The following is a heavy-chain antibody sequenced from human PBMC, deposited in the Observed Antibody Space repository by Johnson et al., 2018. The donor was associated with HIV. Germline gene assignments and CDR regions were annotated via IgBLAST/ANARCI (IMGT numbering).Heavy chain of an antibody. D-gene: IGHD2/OR15-2a*01. V-gene: IGHV3-30*19. Sequence: QVQLVESGGGVVQPGRSLRLSCAASGFTFSTYGMHWVRQAPGKGLEWVAVISYDGSKKYYADSVKGRVTISRDNSKNMLYLQMNSLRAEDTAVYYCARENVLFNAFDIWGQGTMVTVSS. CDR1: GFTFSTYG. CDR2: ISYDGSKK. CDR3: ARENVLFNAFDI. J-gene: IGHJ3*02.